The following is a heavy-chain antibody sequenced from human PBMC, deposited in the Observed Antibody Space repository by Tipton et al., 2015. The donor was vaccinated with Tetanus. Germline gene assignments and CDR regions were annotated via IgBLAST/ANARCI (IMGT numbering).Heavy chain of an antibody. CDR2: LWFDGGDE. V-gene: IGHV3-33*01. CDR1: GFTFRSYG. D-gene: IGHD2-15*01. CDR3: ARELDCSGGGCYSYGLDV. Sequence: SGFTFRSYGMHWVRQAPGKGPEWVAVLWFDGGDEYYADSVKGRFTISRDNSKNTVYLQMNSLRAEDTAVYYRARELDCSGGGCYSYGLDVWGQGTTVTVSS. J-gene: IGHJ6*02.